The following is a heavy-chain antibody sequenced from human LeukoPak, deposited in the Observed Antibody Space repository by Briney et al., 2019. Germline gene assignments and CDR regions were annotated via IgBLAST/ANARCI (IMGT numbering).Heavy chain of an antibody. V-gene: IGHV1-2*02. J-gene: IGHJ4*02. CDR1: GYTFTSYA. CDR3: ARNKEGKSLDY. Sequence: RASVKVSCKASGYTFTSYAMHWVRQAPGQRLEWMAWMNPNSGGTSYAQKFQGRVTMTRDTSISTAYMELSRLRFDDTAVYYCARNKEGKSLDYWGQGTLVTVSS. CDR2: MNPNSGGT.